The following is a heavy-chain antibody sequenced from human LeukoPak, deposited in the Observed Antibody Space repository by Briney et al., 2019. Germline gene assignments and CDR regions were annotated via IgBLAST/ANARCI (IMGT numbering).Heavy chain of an antibody. V-gene: IGHV3-66*01. CDR1: GFTVSSNY. J-gene: IGHJ4*02. CDR3: ARDRLFDY. D-gene: IGHD6-25*01. Sequence: GGSLRLSCAASGFTVSSNYMSWVRQAPGKGLEWVSVIYTGDATNYADSVKGRFTISRDSFKNTLYLQMNSLRAEDTAVYYCARDRLFDYWGQGTLVTVSS. CDR2: IYTGDAT.